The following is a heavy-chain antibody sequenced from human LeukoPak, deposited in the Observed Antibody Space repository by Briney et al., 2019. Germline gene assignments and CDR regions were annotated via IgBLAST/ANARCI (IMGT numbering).Heavy chain of an antibody. CDR1: GFTFDDYA. J-gene: IGHJ4*02. D-gene: IGHD3-22*01. CDR3: AKDRGSGYADY. Sequence: GGSLRLSCAASGFTFDDYAMHWVRQAPGKGLEWVSGISWNSGSIGYADSVKGRFTISRDNAKNSLYLQMNSLRAEDTALYYCAKDRGSGYADYWGQGTLVTVSS. CDR2: ISWNSGSI. V-gene: IGHV3-9*01.